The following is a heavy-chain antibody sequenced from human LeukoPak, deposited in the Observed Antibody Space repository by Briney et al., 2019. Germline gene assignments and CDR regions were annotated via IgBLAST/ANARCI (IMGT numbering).Heavy chain of an antibody. CDR1: GYSISSGYY. CDR3: ARSVEGYCSGDNCFSYSYYMDV. V-gene: IGHV4-61*02. D-gene: IGHD2-15*01. Sequence: PSETLSLTCTVSGYSISSGYYWSWIRQPAGKGLEWIGRIYTSGSTNYNPSLKSRVTISVDTSKNQFSLKLSSVTAADTAVYYCARSVEGYCSGDNCFSYSYYMDVWGKGTTVTVSS. CDR2: IYTSGST. J-gene: IGHJ6*03.